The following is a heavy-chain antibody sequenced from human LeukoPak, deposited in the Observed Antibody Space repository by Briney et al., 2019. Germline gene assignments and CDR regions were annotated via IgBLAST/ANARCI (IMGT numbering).Heavy chain of an antibody. J-gene: IGHJ4*02. D-gene: IGHD5-18*01. Sequence: SVKVSCKASGFTFTKSAVQWVRQARGQRLEWIGWIVVGSGNRNYAQKFQERVTITRDTSISTAYMELSRLRSDDTAVYYCARSRTAMITYFDYWGQGTLVTVSS. CDR2: IVVGSGNR. CDR1: GFTFTKSA. V-gene: IGHV1-58*01. CDR3: ARSRTAMITYFDY.